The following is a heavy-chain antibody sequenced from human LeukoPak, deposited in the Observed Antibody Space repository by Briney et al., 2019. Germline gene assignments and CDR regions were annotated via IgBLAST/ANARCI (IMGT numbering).Heavy chain of an antibody. CDR2: INHSGST. CDR3: ARDPLYSSSTLDAFDI. D-gene: IGHD6-6*01. CDR1: GGSFRGYY. V-gene: IGHV4-34*01. J-gene: IGHJ3*02. Sequence: SETLSLTCAVYGGSFRGYYWSWIRQPPGKGLEWIGEINHSGSTNYNPSLKSRVTISVDTSKNQFSLKLSSVTAADTAVYYCARDPLYSSSTLDAFDIWGQGTMVTVSS.